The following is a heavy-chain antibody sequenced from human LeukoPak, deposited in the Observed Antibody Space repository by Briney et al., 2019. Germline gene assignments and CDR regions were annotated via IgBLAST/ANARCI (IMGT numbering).Heavy chain of an antibody. CDR2: IIPIFGTA. CDR3: ARGEQQLVGLDY. Sequence: SVKVSCKASGGTFSSYAISWVRQAPGHGLEWMGGIIPIFGTANYAQKFQGRVTITTDESTSTAYMELSSLRSEDTAVYYCARGEQQLVGLDYWGQGTLVTVSS. D-gene: IGHD6-13*01. CDR1: GGTFSSYA. J-gene: IGHJ4*02. V-gene: IGHV1-69*05.